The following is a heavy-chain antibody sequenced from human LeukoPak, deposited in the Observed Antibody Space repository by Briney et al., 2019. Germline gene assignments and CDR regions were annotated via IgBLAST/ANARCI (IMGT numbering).Heavy chain of an antibody. CDR2: IFHSGST. J-gene: IGHJ4*02. Sequence: PSETLSLTCTVSNGSIGSFYWTWIRQPPGKGLEWIGYIFHSGSTKYNPSLKSRVTISVDTSKNQFSLKLSSVTAADTAVYYCARQESALVGATTYDYWGQGTLVTVSS. V-gene: IGHV4-59*08. CDR1: NGSIGSFY. D-gene: IGHD1-26*01. CDR3: ARQESALVGATTYDY.